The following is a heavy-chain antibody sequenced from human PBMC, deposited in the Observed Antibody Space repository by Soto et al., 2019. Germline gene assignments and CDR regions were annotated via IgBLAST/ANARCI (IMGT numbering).Heavy chain of an antibody. D-gene: IGHD6-6*01. CDR3: ARGQYTGIAARLGNFDY. CDR2: INHSGST. Sequence: SETLSLTCAVYGGSFSGYYWSLIRQPPGKGLEWIGEINHSGSTNYNPSLKSRVTISVDTSKNQFSLKLSSVTAADTAVYYCARGQYTGIAARLGNFDYWGQGTLVPSPQ. CDR1: GGSFSGYY. J-gene: IGHJ4*02. V-gene: IGHV4-34*01.